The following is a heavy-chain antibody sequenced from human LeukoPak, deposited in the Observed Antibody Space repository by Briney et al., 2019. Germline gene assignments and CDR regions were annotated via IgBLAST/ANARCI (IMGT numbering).Heavy chain of an antibody. J-gene: IGHJ4*02. CDR2: IYYTGTT. V-gene: IGHV4-59*01. CDR3: AGSGWVGVGYFDY. D-gene: IGHD6-19*01. CDR1: GGSISSYY. Sequence: SETLSLTCTVSGGSISSYYWSWIRQPPGKGLEWVGYIYYTGTTNYNPSLKSRVTISLDTSKNQFSLKLSSVTAADTAVYYCAGSGWVGVGYFDYWGQGTLVTVSS.